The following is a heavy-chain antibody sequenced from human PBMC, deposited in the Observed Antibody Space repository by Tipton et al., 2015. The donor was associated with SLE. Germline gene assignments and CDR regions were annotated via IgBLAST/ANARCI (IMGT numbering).Heavy chain of an antibody. D-gene: IGHD2-8*02. CDR2: ISAKNGET. CDR1: GYTFTSYG. Sequence: QVQLVQSGPEVKKPGASVKVSCKASGYTFTSYGISWVRQAPGQGLEWMGWISAKNGETKYAQSFQGRLSMTTDTSTSTCYMALRSPRSDDTAIYYCARECSGTGCLDYWGQGTLVTVSS. V-gene: IGHV1-18*01. CDR3: ARECSGTGCLDY. J-gene: IGHJ4*02.